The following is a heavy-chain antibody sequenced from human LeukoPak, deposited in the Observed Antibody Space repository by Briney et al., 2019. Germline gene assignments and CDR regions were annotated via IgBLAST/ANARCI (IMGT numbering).Heavy chain of an antibody. Sequence: SETLSLTCTVSGGSISSYYWSWIRQPPGKGLEWIGNIYSSGSTNYNPSLKSRVTISVDTSKNQFTLKLNSVTAADTAVYYCARHKYYYYYIDVWGKGTTVTVS. V-gene: IGHV4-4*09. CDR2: IYSSGST. CDR3: ARHKYYYYYIDV. CDR1: GGSISSYY. J-gene: IGHJ6*03.